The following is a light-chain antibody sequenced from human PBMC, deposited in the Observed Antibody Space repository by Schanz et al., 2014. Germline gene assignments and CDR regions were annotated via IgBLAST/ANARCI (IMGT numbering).Light chain of an antibody. CDR1: QGISSW. CDR3: QQYDSHLT. Sequence: DIQMTQSPSSVSASVGDRVTITCRASQGISSWLAWYQQKPGKAPNLLIYAASSLQSGVPSRFGGSGSGTDFTLTISGLQPDDLGTYYCQQYDSHLTFGGGTKVEI. V-gene: IGKV1D-16*01. J-gene: IGKJ4*01. CDR2: AAS.